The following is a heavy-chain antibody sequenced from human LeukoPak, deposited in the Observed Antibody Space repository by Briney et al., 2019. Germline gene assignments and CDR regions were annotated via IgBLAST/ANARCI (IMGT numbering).Heavy chain of an antibody. CDR3: ARDREISARPGGWFDP. CDR2: LSPVLA. CDR1: GGTINDFA. J-gene: IGHJ5*02. Sequence: SVKVSCKVAGGTINDFAISWVRQAPGQGLEWMGGLSPVLATYAQKFQGRVTITADESTDTVYMELGSLTSEDTATYFCARDREISARPGGWFDPWGQGTLVTVSS. V-gene: IGHV1-69*13. D-gene: IGHD6-6*01.